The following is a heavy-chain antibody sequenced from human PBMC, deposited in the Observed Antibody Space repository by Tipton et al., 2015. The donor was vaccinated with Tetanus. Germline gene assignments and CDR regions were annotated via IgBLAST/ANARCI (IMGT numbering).Heavy chain of an antibody. J-gene: IGHJ4*02. CDR1: GDSVSSGSHY. V-gene: IGHV4-61*01. CDR2: IYYNGRT. Sequence: GLVKPSETLSLTCTVSGDSVSSGSHYWSWIRQPPGKGLEWIGYIYYNGRTNYNPSLKSRVTISVDTSKNQFSLKLSSVTAADTAMYYCAREDTTTIDYWGQGTLVTVSS. CDR3: AREDTTTIDY. D-gene: IGHD5-18*01.